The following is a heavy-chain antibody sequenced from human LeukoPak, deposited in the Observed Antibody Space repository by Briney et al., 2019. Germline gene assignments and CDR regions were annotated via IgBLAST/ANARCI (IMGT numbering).Heavy chain of an antibody. J-gene: IGHJ2*01. CDR3: ARQYCSGGSCYWYFDL. D-gene: IGHD2-15*01. CDR1: GGSISSYY. CDR2: IYYSGST. Sequence: SETLSLTCTVSGGSISSYYWSWIRQLPGKGLEWIGYIYYSGSTNYNPSLKSRVTISVDTSKNQFSLKLSSVTAADTAVYYCARQYCSGGSCYWYFDLWGRGTLVTVSS. V-gene: IGHV4-59*01.